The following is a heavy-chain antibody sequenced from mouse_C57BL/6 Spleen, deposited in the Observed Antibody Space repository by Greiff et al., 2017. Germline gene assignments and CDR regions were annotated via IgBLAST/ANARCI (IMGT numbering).Heavy chain of an antibody. D-gene: IGHD1-1*01. CDR2: ISGGGGNT. J-gene: IGHJ2*01. CDR3: ARPTTGDYYFDY. V-gene: IGHV5-9*01. Sequence: EVKLMESGGGLVKPGGSLKLSCAASGFTFSSYTMSWVRQTPEKRLEWVATISGGGGNTYYPDSVKGRFTISRDNAKNTLNLQMSSLRSEDTALYYCARPTTGDYYFDYWGQGTTLTVSS. CDR1: GFTFSSYT.